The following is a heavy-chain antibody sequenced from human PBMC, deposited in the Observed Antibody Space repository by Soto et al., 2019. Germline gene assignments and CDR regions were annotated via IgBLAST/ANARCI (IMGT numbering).Heavy chain of an antibody. V-gene: IGHV1-69*11. D-gene: IGHD3-16*02. CDR1: GGTFSSSG. Sequence: QVHLVQSGTEVTKPGSSVKVSCKASGGTFSSSGFSWVRQAPGQGLEWMGMIVPILDTTNYAQKFQARVTISADEVTSTAYMELRSLRSEDTAVYYCARWPQPRYTADPYAVDVWGQGTRVIVCS. J-gene: IGHJ6*02. CDR3: ARWPQPRYTADPYAVDV. CDR2: IVPILDTT.